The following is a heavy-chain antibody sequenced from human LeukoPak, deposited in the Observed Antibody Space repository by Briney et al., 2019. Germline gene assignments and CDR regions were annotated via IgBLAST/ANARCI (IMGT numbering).Heavy chain of an antibody. CDR2: INSDGSIT. J-gene: IGHJ6*02. CDR1: GFTFTTYW. V-gene: IGHV3-74*01. D-gene: IGHD5-18*01. Sequence: GGSLRLSCAASGFTFTTYWMHWVRQAPGKGLVWVSHINSDGSITSYADSVKGRFTISRDNAKNTLYLQTNSLRAEDTAVYYCARDAVDTANAVWSQGTTVTVSS. CDR3: ARDAVDTANAV.